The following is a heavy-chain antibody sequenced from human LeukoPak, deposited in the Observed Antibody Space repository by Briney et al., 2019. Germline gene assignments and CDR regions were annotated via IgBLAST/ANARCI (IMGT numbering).Heavy chain of an antibody. J-gene: IGHJ6*02. CDR1: GFTFSQYW. V-gene: IGHV3-7*03. Sequence: PGGSLRLSCAASGFTFSQYWMSWVRQAPGKGLEWVANIRQDGHENYYADSVKGRFSISRDNAENSVFLQMNNLRVEDTAVYYCARGDGSYYYGMDVWGQGTTVTVSS. CDR3: ARGDGSYYYGMDV. CDR2: IRQDGHEN.